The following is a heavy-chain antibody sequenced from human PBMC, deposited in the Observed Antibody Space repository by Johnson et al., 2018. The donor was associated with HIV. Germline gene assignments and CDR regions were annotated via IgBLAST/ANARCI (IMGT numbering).Heavy chain of an antibody. CDR2: IGSAGST. D-gene: IGHD6-13*01. V-gene: IGHV3-53*01. CDR3: ARCRSSNWFDVFDI. J-gene: IGHJ3*02. CDR1: GFTFSTNY. Sequence: VQLVESGGGLVQPGESLRLSCAASGFTFSTNYMSWVRQAPGKGLEWVSVIGSAGSTYYADSVKGRFTISRDNSKNTLYLQMNSLKAEDTDVYYCARCRSSNWFDVFDIWGQGTMVTVSA.